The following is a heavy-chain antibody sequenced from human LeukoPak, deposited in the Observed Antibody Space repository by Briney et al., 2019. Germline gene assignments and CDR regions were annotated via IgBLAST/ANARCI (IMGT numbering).Heavy chain of an antibody. V-gene: IGHV3-23*01. Sequence: GGSLRLSCAASGFTFSSYAMSWVRQAPGKGLEWVSAISGSGGSTYYADSVKGRFTISRDNSKNTLYLQMNSLRAEDTAVYYGAKDEAGIRGPLAYWGQGTLVTVSS. J-gene: IGHJ4*02. D-gene: IGHD3-10*01. CDR3: AKDEAGIRGPLAY. CDR2: ISGSGGST. CDR1: GFTFSSYA.